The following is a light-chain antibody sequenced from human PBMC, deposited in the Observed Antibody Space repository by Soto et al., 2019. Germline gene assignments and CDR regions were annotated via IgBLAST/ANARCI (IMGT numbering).Light chain of an antibody. Sequence: SYELTQPPSVSVAPGKTARITCGGNNIGSKSVHWYQQKSGQAPVLVIYYDSDRPSGIPERFSGSNSGNTATLTISRVEAGDEADYYCQVWDSRGVFGGGTKLTVL. V-gene: IGLV3-21*04. CDR1: NIGSKS. CDR3: QVWDSRGV. CDR2: YDS. J-gene: IGLJ2*01.